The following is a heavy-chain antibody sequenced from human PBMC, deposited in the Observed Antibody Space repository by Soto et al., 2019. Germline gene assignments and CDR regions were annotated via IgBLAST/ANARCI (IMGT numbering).Heavy chain of an antibody. D-gene: IGHD2-2*01. CDR3: ARDRGCSSTSCYAGWFDP. J-gene: IGHJ5*02. CDR2: INSDGSST. Sequence: EVQLVESGGGLVQPGGSLRLSCAACGFTFSSYWMHWVRQAPGKGLVWVSRINSDGSSTSYADSVKGRFTISRDNAKNTLYLQMNSLRAEDTAVYYCARDRGCSSTSCYAGWFDPWGQGTLVTVSS. V-gene: IGHV3-74*01. CDR1: GFTFSSYW.